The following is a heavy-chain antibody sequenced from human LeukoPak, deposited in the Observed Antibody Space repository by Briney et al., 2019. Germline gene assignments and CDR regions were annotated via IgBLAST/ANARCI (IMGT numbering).Heavy chain of an antibody. CDR1: GITFSTYT. V-gene: IGHV3-21*01. J-gene: IGHJ6*03. Sequence: GGSLRVSCSASGITFSTYTMNWVRQAPGKGLEWVSSITSTSNYIYYADSVKGRFTISRDNAKNSLYLQMNSLRAEDTAVYYCARENYYYYYMDVWGKGTTVTVSS. CDR2: ITSTSNYI. CDR3: ARENYYYYYMDV.